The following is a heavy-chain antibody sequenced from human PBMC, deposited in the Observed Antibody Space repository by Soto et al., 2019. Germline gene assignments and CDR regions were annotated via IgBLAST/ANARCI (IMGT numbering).Heavy chain of an antibody. D-gene: IGHD6-13*01. CDR3: ASSTRTKQQLDCFDY. V-gene: IGHV3-30-3*01. J-gene: IGHJ4*02. CDR2: ISYDGSNK. CDR1: GFIFSSYA. Sequence: SLRLSCAASGFIFSSYAMHWVRQAPGKGLEWVAVISYDGSNKYYADSVKGRFTISRDNSKNTLYLQMNSLRSEDTAIYYCASSTRTKQQLDCFDYWGQGTPVTVSS.